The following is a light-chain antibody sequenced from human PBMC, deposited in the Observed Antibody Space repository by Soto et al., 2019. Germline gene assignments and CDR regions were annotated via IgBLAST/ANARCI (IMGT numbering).Light chain of an antibody. CDR3: QQYSDSPRT. CDR1: QTFTGNY. J-gene: IGKJ1*01. Sequence: EIVLTQSPGTLSLSPGDRATLSCRASQTFTGNYLAWYHQKPGQAPRLLIHSASSRATGIPDRFSASGTGTDFTLTISRLEPQDFEVYYCQQYSDSPRTFGQGTKVDI. CDR2: SAS. V-gene: IGKV3-20*01.